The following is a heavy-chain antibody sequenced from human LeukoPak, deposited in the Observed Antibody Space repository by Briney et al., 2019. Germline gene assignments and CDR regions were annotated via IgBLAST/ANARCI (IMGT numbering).Heavy chain of an antibody. CDR1: GFTFDDYG. J-gene: IGHJ4*02. V-gene: IGHV3-21*04. Sequence: GGSLRLSCAASGFTFDDYGMSWVRQAPGKGLEWVSFISSSSNYIHYVDSVRGRFSISRDNAKNSLYLQMNSLRAEDTAVYYCARDLMGIAYRGAFYYWGQGTLVTVSS. CDR2: ISSSSNYI. CDR3: ARDLMGIAYRGAFYY. D-gene: IGHD6-13*01.